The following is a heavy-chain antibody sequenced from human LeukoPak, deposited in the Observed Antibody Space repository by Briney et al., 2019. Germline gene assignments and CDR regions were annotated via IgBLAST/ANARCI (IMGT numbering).Heavy chain of an antibody. Sequence: GGSLRLSCAASGFTFSSYSMNWVRQAPGKGLEWISYIRSNSDAIYYADSVKGRFTISRDNAKNSLYLQMNSLRAEDTAVYYCARGTGGKLYPKFDPWGQGTLVTVSS. CDR3: ARGTGGKLYPKFDP. CDR1: GFTFSSYS. J-gene: IGHJ5*02. D-gene: IGHD2-2*02. V-gene: IGHV3-48*04. CDR2: IRSNSDAI.